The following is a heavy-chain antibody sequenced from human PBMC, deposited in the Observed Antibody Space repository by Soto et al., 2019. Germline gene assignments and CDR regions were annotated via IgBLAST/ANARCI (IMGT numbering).Heavy chain of an antibody. D-gene: IGHD3-10*01. CDR1: GFTFDDYT. Sequence: EVQLVESGGVVVQPGGSLRLSCAASGFTFDDYTMHWVRQAPGKGLEWVSLISWDGGSTYYADSVKGRFTISRDNSKNSLYLQMNSLRTEDTVLYYCAKDMDVGYGSGSIGYGMDVWGQGTTVTVSS. V-gene: IGHV3-43*01. J-gene: IGHJ6*02. CDR3: AKDMDVGYGSGSIGYGMDV. CDR2: ISWDGGST.